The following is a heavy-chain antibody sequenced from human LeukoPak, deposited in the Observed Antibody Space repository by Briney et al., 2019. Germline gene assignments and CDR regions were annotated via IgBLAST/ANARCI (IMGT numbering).Heavy chain of an antibody. CDR1: GDRFTSNW. Sequence: GESLKISCKGSGDRFTSNWIGWVRQMPGKGLEWMGIIYLIDSDTRYSPSFQGQVTISADKSIGTAYLQWSSLKASDTAMYYCARLFGYSYGDYFDYWGQGTLVTVSS. J-gene: IGHJ4*02. D-gene: IGHD5-18*01. V-gene: IGHV5-51*01. CDR3: ARLFGYSYGDYFDY. CDR2: IYLIDSDT.